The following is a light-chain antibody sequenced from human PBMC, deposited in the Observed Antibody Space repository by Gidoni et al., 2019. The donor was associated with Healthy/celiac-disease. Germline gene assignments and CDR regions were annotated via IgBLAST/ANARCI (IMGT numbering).Light chain of an antibody. CDR2: DAS. CDR3: QQRSNWPPVYT. CDR1: QSVSSY. V-gene: IGKV3-11*01. J-gene: IGKJ2*01. Sequence: EIVLTQSPATLSLSPGERATLSCRARQSVSSYLAWYQQKPGQAPRLLIYDASNRATGIPARFSGSGSGTDSTLTISSLEPEDFAVYYCQQRSNWPPVYTFGQGTKLEIK.